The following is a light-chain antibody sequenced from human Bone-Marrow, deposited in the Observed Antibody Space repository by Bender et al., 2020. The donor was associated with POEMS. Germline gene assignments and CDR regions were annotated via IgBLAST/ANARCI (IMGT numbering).Light chain of an antibody. J-gene: IGLJ1*01. V-gene: IGLV2-14*03. CDR1: SSDIGYYDY. Sequence: QSALTQPASVSGSPGQSITISCTGTSSDIGYYDYVSWYQQLPGKAPKVLIYDVSHRPSGVSDRFSGSKSGNTASLTISGLQAEDEADYYCSSYASTSTYVFGTGTTVTVL. CDR3: SSYASTSTYV. CDR2: DVS.